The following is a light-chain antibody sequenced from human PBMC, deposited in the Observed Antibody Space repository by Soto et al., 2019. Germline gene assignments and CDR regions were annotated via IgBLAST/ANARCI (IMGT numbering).Light chain of an antibody. CDR2: DAS. CDR3: QQRSQWPWT. CDR1: QSVSSSY. J-gene: IGKJ1*01. Sequence: TVLTQSPGTLSLSPGERATLSCRASQSVSSSYLAWYQQKFGQAPRLLIYDASNRATGIAARFSGGGSGTDFTLTISSPEPEDFAVYYCQQRSQWPWTFGQGTKVDIK. V-gene: IGKV3D-20*02.